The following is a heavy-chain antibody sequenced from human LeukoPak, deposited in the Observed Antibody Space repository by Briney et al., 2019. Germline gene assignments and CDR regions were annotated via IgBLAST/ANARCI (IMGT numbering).Heavy chain of an antibody. CDR3: ARGDGIAAAGRYYYYGMDV. Sequence: PGGSLRLSCAASGFTFSSYSMNWVRQAPGKGLEWVSSISSSSSYIYYADSVKGRFTTSRDNAKNSLYLQMNSLRAEDTAVCYCARGDGIAAAGRYYYYGMDVWGQGTTVTVSS. D-gene: IGHD6-13*01. J-gene: IGHJ6*02. CDR2: ISSSSSYI. V-gene: IGHV3-21*01. CDR1: GFTFSSYS.